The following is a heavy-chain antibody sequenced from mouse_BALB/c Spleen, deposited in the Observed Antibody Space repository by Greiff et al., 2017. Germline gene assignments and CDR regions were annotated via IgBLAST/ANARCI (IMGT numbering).Heavy chain of an antibody. J-gene: IGHJ1*01. V-gene: IGHV2-9*02. CDR1: GFSLTSYG. CDR2: IWAGGST. CDR3: ARDQGLPRYFDV. D-gene: IGHD2-2*01. Sequence: VMLVESGPGLVAPSQSLSITCTVSGFSLTSYGVHWVRQPPGKGLEWLGVIWAGGSTNYNSALMSRLSISKDNSKSQVFLKMNSLQTDDTAMYYCARDQGLPRYFDVWGAGTTVTVSS.